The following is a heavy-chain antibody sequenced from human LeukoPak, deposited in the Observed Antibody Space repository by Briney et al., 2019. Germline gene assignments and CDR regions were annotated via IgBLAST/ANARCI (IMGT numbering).Heavy chain of an antibody. J-gene: IGHJ6*02. CDR2: INHSGST. CDR3: ASLPTPPYDYYYGMDV. Sequence: SETLSLTCTVSGGSISSYYWSWIRQPPGKGLEWIGEINHSGSTNYNPSLKSRVTISVDTSKNQFSLKLSSVTAADTAVYYCASLPTPPYDYYYGMDVWGQGTTVTVSS. V-gene: IGHV4-34*01. CDR1: GGSISSYY. D-gene: IGHD2-2*01.